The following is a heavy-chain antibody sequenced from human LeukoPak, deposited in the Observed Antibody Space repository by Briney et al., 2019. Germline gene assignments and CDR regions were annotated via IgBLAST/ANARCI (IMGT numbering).Heavy chain of an antibody. D-gene: IGHD2-15*01. J-gene: IGHJ6*02. CDR2: ILYSGTT. V-gene: IGHV4-39*07. Sequence: PSETLSLTCTVSGGSISGSSSYWGWIRQPPGEGLEWIGNILYSGTTYYNPSLKSRVTISVDTSKNQFSLKLSSVTAADTAVYYCASFSGGSEWDYYYYYGMDVWGQGTTVTVSS. CDR1: GGSISGSSSY. CDR3: ASFSGGSEWDYYYYYGMDV.